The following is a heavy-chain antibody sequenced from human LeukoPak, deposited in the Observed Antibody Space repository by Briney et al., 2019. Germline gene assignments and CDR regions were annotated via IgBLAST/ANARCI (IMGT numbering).Heavy chain of an antibody. CDR2: SSSSGTTI. J-gene: IGHJ4*02. D-gene: IGHD3/OR15-3a*01. Sequence: GGSLGLSCAASGFTLSDYMSWIRQAPGKGLEWVSYSSSSGTTIYYADSVKGRFAISRDNAKNSLYLQMNSLRAEDTAVYYCARRRDFIDYWGQGTLVTVSS. CDR1: GFTLSDY. V-gene: IGHV3-11*01. CDR3: ARRRDFIDY.